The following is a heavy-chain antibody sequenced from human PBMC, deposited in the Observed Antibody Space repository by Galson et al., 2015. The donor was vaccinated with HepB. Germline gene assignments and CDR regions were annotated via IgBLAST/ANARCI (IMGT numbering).Heavy chain of an antibody. D-gene: IGHD3-10*01. CDR3: ARRALRGVGSPAGNYFDY. V-gene: IGHV3-30*04. CDR1: GFTFSSYA. CDR2: ISYGGSNK. Sequence: SLRLSCAASGFTFSSYAMHWVRQAPGKGLEWVAVISYGGSNKYYADSVKGRFTISRDNSKNTLYLQMNSLRAEDTAVYYCARRALRGVGSPAGNYFDYWGQGTLVTVSS. J-gene: IGHJ4*02.